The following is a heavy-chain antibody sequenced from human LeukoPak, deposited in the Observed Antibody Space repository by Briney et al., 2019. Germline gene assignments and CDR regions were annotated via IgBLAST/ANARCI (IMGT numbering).Heavy chain of an antibody. Sequence: PGGSLRLSCAASGFTFSSYSINWVRQAPGKGLEWVPSISSSSSYIYYTDSVKGRFTISRDSAKNSLYLQMNSLRAEDTAVYYCARDDAGEYYDILTGYYQTYYYYGMDVWGKGTTVTVSS. J-gene: IGHJ6*04. V-gene: IGHV3-21*01. CDR3: ARDDAGEYYDILTGYYQTYYYYGMDV. CDR2: ISSSSSYI. CDR1: GFTFSSYS. D-gene: IGHD3-9*01.